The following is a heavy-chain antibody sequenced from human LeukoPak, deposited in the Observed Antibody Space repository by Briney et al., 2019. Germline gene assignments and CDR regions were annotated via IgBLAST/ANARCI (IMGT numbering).Heavy chain of an antibody. Sequence: SRATISLDTSKNQFSLKLSSVTAADTAVYYCARGPSIAARPGTIFDYWGRGTLVTVSS. J-gene: IGHJ4*02. V-gene: IGHV4-34*04. CDR3: ARGPSIAARPGTIFDY. D-gene: IGHD6-6*01.